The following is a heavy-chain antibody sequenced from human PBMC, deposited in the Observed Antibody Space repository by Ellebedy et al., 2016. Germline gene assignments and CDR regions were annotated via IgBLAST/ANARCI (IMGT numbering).Heavy chain of an antibody. CDR1: GFTFSDYY. V-gene: IGHV4-59*12. J-gene: IGHJ2*01. CDR3: ARGTIHGSTSFRNWYFDL. Sequence: ESLKISXAASGFTFSDYYMSWIRQPPGKGLEWIGSIYYSGSTNYNPSLKSRVTISVDTSKNQFSLKLSSVTAADTAVYYCARGTIHGSTSFRNWYFDLWGRGTLVTVSS. CDR2: IYYSGST. D-gene: IGHD2-2*01.